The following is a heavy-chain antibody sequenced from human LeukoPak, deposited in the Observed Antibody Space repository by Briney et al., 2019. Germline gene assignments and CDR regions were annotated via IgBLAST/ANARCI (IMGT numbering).Heavy chain of an antibody. J-gene: IGHJ4*02. CDR1: GYTFTGYY. CDR3: ARAWRSSSAFDY. Sequence: VASVKVSCKASGYTFTGYYMRWVRQAPGQGLEWMGWINPNSGGTNYAQKFQGRVTMTRDTSISTAYMELSRLRSDDTAVYYCARAWRSSSAFDYWGQGTLVTVSS. CDR2: INPNSGGT. D-gene: IGHD6-6*01. V-gene: IGHV1-2*02.